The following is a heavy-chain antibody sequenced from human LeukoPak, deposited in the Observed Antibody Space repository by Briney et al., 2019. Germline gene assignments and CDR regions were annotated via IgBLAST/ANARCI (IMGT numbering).Heavy chain of an antibody. J-gene: IGHJ5*02. V-gene: IGHV4-39*07. Sequence: PSETLSLTCTVSGGSISSTTYYWDWIRQPPGKGLEWIGSIYYSGSTYYNPSLKSRVTISLDTSKNQFSLWLSSVTAADTAVYYCARGRGARLNWFDPWGQGTLVTVSS. CDR2: IYYSGST. CDR3: ARGRGARLNWFDP. CDR1: GGSISSTTYY. D-gene: IGHD3-16*01.